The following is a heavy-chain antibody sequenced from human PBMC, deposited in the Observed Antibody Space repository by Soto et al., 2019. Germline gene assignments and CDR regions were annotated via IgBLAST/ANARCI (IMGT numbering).Heavy chain of an antibody. CDR2: IIPIFGTA. Sequence: PVEFSCKASGGTFSSYAISWVRQAPGQGLEWMGGIIPIFGTANYAQKFQGRVTITADESTSTAYMELSSLRSEDTAVYYCARAGIAAAGTSSGYYYSGMDVWGQGTTVPVSS. CDR1: GGTFSSYA. V-gene: IGHV1-69*13. CDR3: ARAGIAAAGTSSGYYYSGMDV. D-gene: IGHD6-13*01. J-gene: IGHJ6*02.